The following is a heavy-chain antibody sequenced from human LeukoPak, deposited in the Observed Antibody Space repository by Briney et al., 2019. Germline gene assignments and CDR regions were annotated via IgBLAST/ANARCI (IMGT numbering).Heavy chain of an antibody. CDR3: ARQRGDYYDTNNYHPYYFDF. CDR2: IHYSGST. J-gene: IGHJ4*02. Sequence: GSLRLSCAASGFTFSDHYMDWVRQAPGKGLEWIGHIHYSGSTNYNPSLKSRVTISVDTSKNQFSLKLTSVTAADTAVYYCARQRGDYYDTNNYHPYYFDFWGQGTLVTVSS. CDR1: GFTFSDHY. D-gene: IGHD3-22*01. V-gene: IGHV4-59*11.